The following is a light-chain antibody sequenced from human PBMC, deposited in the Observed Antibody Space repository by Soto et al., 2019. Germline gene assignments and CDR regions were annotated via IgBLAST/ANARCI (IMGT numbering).Light chain of an antibody. CDR3: QERTGWPPWT. CDR2: GAS. J-gene: IGKJ1*01. Sequence: MTQSPATLSVSPGERVTLSCRASQSVGGSLAWYRQKPGQAPSLLVYGASKRASGFPARFSGSGSGTDFTLTISSLEHEDFAVYYCQERTGWPPWTFGQGTKVDIK. CDR1: QSVGGS. V-gene: IGKV3-11*01.